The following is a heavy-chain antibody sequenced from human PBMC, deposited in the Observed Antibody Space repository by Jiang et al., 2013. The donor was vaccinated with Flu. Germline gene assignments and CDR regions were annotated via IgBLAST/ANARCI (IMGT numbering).Heavy chain of an antibody. D-gene: IGHD3-3*01. V-gene: IGHV3-30-3*01. CDR2: ISYDGSNK. CDR3: ARDRPTDDFWSGFLSS. J-gene: IGHJ4*02. Sequence: KGLEWVAVISYDGSNKYYADSVKGRFTISRDNSKNTLYLQMNSLRAEDTAVYYCARDRPTDDFWSGFLSSWGQGTLVTVSS.